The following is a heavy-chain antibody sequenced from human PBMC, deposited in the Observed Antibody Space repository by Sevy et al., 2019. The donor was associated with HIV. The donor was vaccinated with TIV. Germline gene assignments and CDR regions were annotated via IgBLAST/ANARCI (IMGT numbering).Heavy chain of an antibody. V-gene: IGHV4-39*01. CDR2: INYSGIT. Sequence: SETLSLTCTVSGGSISSSSYYWGWIRQPPGKGLEWIGSINYSGITYYNPSLKCRVTISVYTSKNQFSLKLSSVTAADTTVYYCATRGDYYGSGSYYPEYYFDYWGQGTLVTGLL. J-gene: IGHJ4*02. CDR1: GGSISSSSYY. D-gene: IGHD3-10*01. CDR3: ATRGDYYGSGSYYPEYYFDY.